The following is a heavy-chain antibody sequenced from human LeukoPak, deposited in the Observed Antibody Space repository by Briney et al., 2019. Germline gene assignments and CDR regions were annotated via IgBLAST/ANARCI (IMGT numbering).Heavy chain of an antibody. CDR1: GFTFSSYA. D-gene: IGHD3-9*01. Sequence: RPGGSLRLSCAASGFTFSSYAMSWVRQAPGKGLEWVSTISGSGGSRYYADSVKGRFTISRDNSKNTLYLQMNSLRAEDTAVYYCAAESNILTGYYQIDYWGQGTLVTVSS. V-gene: IGHV3-23*01. CDR2: ISGSGGSR. J-gene: IGHJ4*02. CDR3: AAESNILTGYYQIDY.